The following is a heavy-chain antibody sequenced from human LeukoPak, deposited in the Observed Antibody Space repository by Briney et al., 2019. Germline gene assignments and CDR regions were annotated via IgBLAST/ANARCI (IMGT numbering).Heavy chain of an antibody. CDR1: GGTFSSYA. J-gene: IGHJ4*02. V-gene: IGHV1-69*13. CDR3: ARVSSSSYFDY. CDR2: IIPVLDTA. Sequence: SVKVSCKASGGTFSSYAISWVRQAPGQGLEWVGGIIPVLDTANYAQKFQGRVTITADESTSTAYMELSSLRSEDTAVYYCARVSSSSYFDYWGQGTLVTVSS. D-gene: IGHD6-6*01.